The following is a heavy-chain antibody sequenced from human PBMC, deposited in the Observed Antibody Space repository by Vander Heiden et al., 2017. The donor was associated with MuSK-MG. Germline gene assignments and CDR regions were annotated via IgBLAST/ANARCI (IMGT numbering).Heavy chain of an antibody. J-gene: IGHJ4*02. CDR2: IIPIFGTA. CDR1: GGTCSSCA. CDR3: AREPITYYYDSSGYYPVGSWDY. D-gene: IGHD3-22*01. V-gene: IGHV1-69*01. Sequence: QVQLVQSGAEVKKPGSSVKVSCKASGGTCSSCAISWVRQAPGQGLEWMGGIIPIFGTANDAQKFQGRVTITADESTSTAYMELSSLRSEDTAVYYCAREPITYYYDSSGYYPVGSWDYWGQGTLVTVSS.